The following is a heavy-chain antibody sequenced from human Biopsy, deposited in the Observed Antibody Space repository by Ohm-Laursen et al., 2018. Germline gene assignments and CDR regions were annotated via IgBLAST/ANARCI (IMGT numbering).Heavy chain of an antibody. Sequence: GTLSLTCAVYGESFSGYYWTWIRQPPGKGLEWIGEINHSGSTDYNPSLKSRVTISVDTSRNQVSLTLSSVTAADTAVYYCARDSGILNYGNFKYYHYYGMDVWGQGTKVTVSS. CDR1: GESFSGYY. J-gene: IGHJ6*02. CDR2: INHSGST. CDR3: ARDSGILNYGNFKYYHYYGMDV. V-gene: IGHV4-34*01. D-gene: IGHD4-11*01.